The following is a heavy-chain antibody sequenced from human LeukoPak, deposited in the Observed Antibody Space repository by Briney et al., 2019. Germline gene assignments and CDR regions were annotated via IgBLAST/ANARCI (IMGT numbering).Heavy chain of an antibody. CDR3: ARINGYNWDY. D-gene: IGHD5-24*01. Sequence: PSETLSLTCTVSGGSISSYYWSWIRQPPGKGLGWIGYIYYSGSTNYNPSLKSRVTISVDTSKNQFSLKLSSVTAADTAVYYCARINGYNWDYWGQGTLVTVSS. CDR2: IYYSGST. V-gene: IGHV4-59*08. CDR1: GGSISSYY. J-gene: IGHJ4*02.